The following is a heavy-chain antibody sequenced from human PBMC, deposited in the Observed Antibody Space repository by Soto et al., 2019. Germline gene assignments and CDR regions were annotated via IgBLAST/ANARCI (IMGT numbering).Heavy chain of an antibody. J-gene: IGHJ5*02. CDR3: ARDVTAAGSGWFDP. Sequence: QVQLVESGGGVVQPGRSLRLSCAASGFTFSSYAMHWVRQAPGKGLEWVAVISYDGSNKYYADSVKGRITISRDNSKNTLYLQMNSLRAEDTAVYYCARDVTAAGSGWFDPWGQGTLVTVSS. V-gene: IGHV3-30-3*01. CDR1: GFTFSSYA. D-gene: IGHD6-13*01. CDR2: ISYDGSNK.